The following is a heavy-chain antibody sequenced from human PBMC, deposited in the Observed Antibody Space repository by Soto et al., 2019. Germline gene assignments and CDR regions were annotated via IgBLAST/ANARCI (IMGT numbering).Heavy chain of an antibody. V-gene: IGHV1-69*01. Sequence: QVQLVQSGAEVKKPGSSVKVSCKASGGTFNTYTISWVRQVPGQGLEWMGGIMPLYAKPTYAQPFLGRLTIAADEHTSTVYMEFSSLRSEDTALYSCASLNNWSSGDGRIDVWGRWTAVSVSS. D-gene: IGHD1-26*01. J-gene: IGHJ6*02. CDR1: GGTFNTYT. CDR2: IMPLYAKP. CDR3: ASLNNWSSGDGRIDV.